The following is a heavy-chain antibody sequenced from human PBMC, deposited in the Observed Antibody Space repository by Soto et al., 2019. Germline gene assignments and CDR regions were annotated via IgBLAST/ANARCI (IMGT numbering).Heavy chain of an antibody. CDR3: AKDISDYYDSSGYYGFFDY. CDR1: GFTFDDYA. CDR2: ISWNSGSI. J-gene: IGHJ4*02. Sequence: GGSLRLSCAASGFTFDDYAMHWVRQAPGKGLEWVSGISWNSGSIGYADSVKGRFTISRDNAKRSLYLQMNSLRAEDTALYYCAKDISDYYDSSGYYGFFDYWGQGTLVTVSS. V-gene: IGHV3-9*01. D-gene: IGHD3-22*01.